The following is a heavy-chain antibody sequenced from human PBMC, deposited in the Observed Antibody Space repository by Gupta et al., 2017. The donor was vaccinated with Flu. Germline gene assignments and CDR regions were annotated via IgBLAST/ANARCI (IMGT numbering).Heavy chain of an antibody. Sequence: SHWIGWVRQMPGKGLEWVGSIYPGDSDTTYSPSFQGHVTISADMSITTAYLQWSSLKAADTAMYFCARQGNWGWYFDHWGQGTLVTVSS. CDR1: SHW. D-gene: IGHD7-27*01. CDR2: IYPGDSDT. J-gene: IGHJ4*02. V-gene: IGHV5-51*01. CDR3: ARQGNWGWYFDH.